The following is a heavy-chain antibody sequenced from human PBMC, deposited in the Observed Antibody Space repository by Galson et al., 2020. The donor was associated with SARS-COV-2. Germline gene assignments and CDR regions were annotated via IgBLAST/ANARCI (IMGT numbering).Heavy chain of an antibody. V-gene: IGHV3-30*04. D-gene: IGHD4-17*01. CDR3: AREGPTVTTSEIDY. CDR2: ISYDGTTE. Sequence: GESLKISCAASGFTFSDFATHWVRQAPGKGLEWVAIISYDGTTEYNADSVKGRFTISRDTSKNTVYLQMHTLRGDDTAVYYCAREGPTVTTSEIDYWGQGTLVTVSS. J-gene: IGHJ4*02. CDR1: GFTFSDFA.